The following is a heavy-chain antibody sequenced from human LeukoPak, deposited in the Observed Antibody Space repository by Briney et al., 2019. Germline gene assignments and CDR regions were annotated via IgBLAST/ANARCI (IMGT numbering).Heavy chain of an antibody. J-gene: IGHJ4*02. Sequence: GGSLRLSCAASGFTFSSYSMNWVRQAPGKGLEWVSYISSSSSTIYYADSVKGRFTISRDNAKNSLYLQMNSLRAEDTAVYYCARDPYGRYDSSDYDHHFDYWGQGTLVTVPS. CDR2: ISSSSSTI. D-gene: IGHD3-22*01. V-gene: IGHV3-48*01. CDR3: ARDPYGRYDSSDYDHHFDY. CDR1: GFTFSSYS.